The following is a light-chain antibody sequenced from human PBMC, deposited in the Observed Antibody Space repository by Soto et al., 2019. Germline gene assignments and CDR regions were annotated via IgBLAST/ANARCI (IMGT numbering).Light chain of an antibody. CDR3: RSYAGTGTWI. CDR2: EVT. CDR1: SSDVGTYNL. J-gene: IGLJ2*01. V-gene: IGLV2-23*02. Sequence: QSALTQPASVSGSLGQSITISCTGTSSDVGTYNLVSWYQQYPGKVPKVVIPEVTKRPSGVSNRFSGSKSGNMASLTISDLQVEDEAEYHCRSYAGTGTWIFGGGTKLTVL.